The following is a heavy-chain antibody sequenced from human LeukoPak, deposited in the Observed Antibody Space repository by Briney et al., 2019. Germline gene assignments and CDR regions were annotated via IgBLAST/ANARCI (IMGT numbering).Heavy chain of an antibody. D-gene: IGHD4-17*01. CDR3: ARALLGHYGFDS. J-gene: IGHJ4*02. CDR2: IRSDGKNT. Sequence: GGSLRLSCAASGFTFSTYWMHWVRQTPGDGLVWFSRIRSDGKNTAYGLCVKARFPLSRDHAKNTLYLQMSRLRAEHTAVYYCARALLGHYGFDSWGQGAMVTVSS. V-gene: IGHV3-74*01. CDR1: GFTFSTYW.